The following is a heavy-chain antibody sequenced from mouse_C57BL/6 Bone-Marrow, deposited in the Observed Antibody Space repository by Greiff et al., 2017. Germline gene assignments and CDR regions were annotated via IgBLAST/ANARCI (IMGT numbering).Heavy chain of an antibody. V-gene: IGHV1-52*01. CDR2: IDPSDSET. CDR3: AKSSYWYFDV. Sequence: VQLQQPGAELVRPGSSVKLSCKASGYTFTSYWMHWVKQRPIQGLEWIGNIDPSDSETHYNQKFKDKATLTVDKSSSTAYMQRSSLTSEDSAVYYCAKSSYWYFDVWGTGTTVTVSS. CDR1: GYTFTSYW. J-gene: IGHJ1*03. D-gene: IGHD1-1*01.